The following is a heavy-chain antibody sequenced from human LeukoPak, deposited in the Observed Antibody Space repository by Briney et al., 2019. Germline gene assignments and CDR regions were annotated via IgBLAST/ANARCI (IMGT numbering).Heavy chain of an antibody. D-gene: IGHD1-20*01. CDR2: ITTSSSDV. J-gene: IGHJ4*02. V-gene: IGHV3-21*01. CDR3: ARALTGIPYYFDY. CDR1: GFTFSSYF. Sequence: GGSLRLSCAASGFTFSSYFMNWVRQAPGKGLEWVSSITTSSSDVYYADSVRGRFTISRDNAKNSLFLQMNGLRAEDTAVYYCARALTGIPYYFDYWGQGSLVTV.